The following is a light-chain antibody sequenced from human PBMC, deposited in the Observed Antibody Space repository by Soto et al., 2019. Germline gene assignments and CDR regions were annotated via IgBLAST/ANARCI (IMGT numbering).Light chain of an antibody. Sequence: EIVMTQSPATLSVSPGDRAALSCRASQSVGSNLAWYQQKPGQAPRLLIYGASTRATGIPARFSGSGSGTEFTLTISSLQSEDFAIYFCQQYNNWPPDRTFGQGTKVELK. J-gene: IGKJ1*01. CDR2: GAS. CDR3: QQYNNWPPDRT. V-gene: IGKV3-15*01. CDR1: QSVGSN.